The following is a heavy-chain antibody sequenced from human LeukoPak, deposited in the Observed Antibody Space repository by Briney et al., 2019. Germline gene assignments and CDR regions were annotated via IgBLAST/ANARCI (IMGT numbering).Heavy chain of an antibody. V-gene: IGHV3-21*01. CDR2: ISSSSSYI. J-gene: IGHJ5*02. CDR3: ARAEVVVTGWFDP. D-gene: IGHD2-21*02. Sequence: NPGGSLRLSCAASGFTFSSYSMNWVRQAPGKGLEWVSSISSSSSYIYYADSVKGRFTISRDNAKNSLYLQMNSLRAEDTAVYYCARAEVVVTGWFDPWGQGTLVTVSS. CDR1: GFTFSSYS.